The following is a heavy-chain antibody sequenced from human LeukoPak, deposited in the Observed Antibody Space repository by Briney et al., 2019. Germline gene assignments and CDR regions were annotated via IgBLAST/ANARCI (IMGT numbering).Heavy chain of an antibody. CDR2: IRYDGSNK. D-gene: IGHD3-22*01. J-gene: IGHJ4*02. Sequence: PGGSLRLSCAASGFTFSSYGVHWVRQAPGKGLEWVAFIRYDGSNKYYADFVKGRFTISRDNSKNTLYLQMNSLRAEDTAVYYCAKDPTGYYYDSSGYYPNDYWGQGTLVTVSS. CDR1: GFTFSSYG. V-gene: IGHV3-30*02. CDR3: AKDPTGYYYDSSGYYPNDY.